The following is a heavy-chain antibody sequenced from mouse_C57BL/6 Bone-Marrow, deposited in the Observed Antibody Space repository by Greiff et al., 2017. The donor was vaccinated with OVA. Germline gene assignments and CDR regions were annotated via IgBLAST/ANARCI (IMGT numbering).Heavy chain of an antibody. V-gene: IGHV14-4*01. CDR3: TATQAWFAY. CDR1: GFNIKDDY. J-gene: IGHJ3*01. D-gene: IGHD3-2*02. Sequence: VQLQQSGAELVRPGASVKLSCTASGFNIKDDYMHWVKQRPEQGLEWIGWIDPENGDTEYASKFQGKATITADTSSNTAYLQLSSLTSEDTAVYYCTATQAWFAYWGQGTLVTVSA. CDR2: IDPENGDT.